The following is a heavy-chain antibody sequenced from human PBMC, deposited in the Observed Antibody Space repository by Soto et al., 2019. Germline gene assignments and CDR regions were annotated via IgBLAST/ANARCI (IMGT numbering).Heavy chain of an antibody. CDR3: AREENCSDGICYSEYFQR. D-gene: IGHD2-15*01. CDR2: VNPSGGAT. Sequence: QVQLVQSGAEVKKPGASVKVSCKASGYIFTAYSMHWVRQAPGQGLEWMGVVNPSGGATNYAQKCLGRITMTRDTSTSTVYMDLSSLTSEDTAVYYCAREENCSDGICYSEYFQRWGQGTLVTVSS. J-gene: IGHJ1*01. V-gene: IGHV1-46*01. CDR1: GYIFTAYS.